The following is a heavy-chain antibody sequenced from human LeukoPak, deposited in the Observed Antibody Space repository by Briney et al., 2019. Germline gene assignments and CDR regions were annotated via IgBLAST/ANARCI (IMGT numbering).Heavy chain of an antibody. CDR3: AKYRDYPFDF. Sequence: PGVSLRLSCAASGFTFTNYAMGWVPQAPGKGREWVSDISGSGFTSYADSVKGRSTISRDNSKNTLYLQMNRLRDENTALYYCAKYRDYPFDFWGQGTLVTVSS. CDR2: ISGSGFT. CDR1: GFTFTNYA. D-gene: IGHD4-17*01. J-gene: IGHJ4*02. V-gene: IGHV3-23*01.